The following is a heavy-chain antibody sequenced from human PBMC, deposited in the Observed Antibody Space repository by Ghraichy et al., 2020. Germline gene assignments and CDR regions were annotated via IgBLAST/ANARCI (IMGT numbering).Heavy chain of an antibody. CDR1: GFTFSSYS. CDR2: ISSSSSYI. Sequence: GGSLRLSCAASGFTFSSYSMNWVRQAPGKGLEWGSSISSSSSYIYYADSVKGRFTISRDNAKNSLYLQMDSLRAEDTAVYYCATVRNDDFWSGLDYWGQGTLVTVSS. V-gene: IGHV3-21*01. J-gene: IGHJ4*02. D-gene: IGHD3-3*01. CDR3: ATVRNDDFWSGLDY.